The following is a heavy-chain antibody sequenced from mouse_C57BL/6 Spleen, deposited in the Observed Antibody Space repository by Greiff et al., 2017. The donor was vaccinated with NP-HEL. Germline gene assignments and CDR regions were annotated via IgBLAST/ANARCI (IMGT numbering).Heavy chain of an antibody. CDR3: ARDQWNYAMDY. CDR1: GFTFSDYY. J-gene: IGHJ4*01. V-gene: IGHV5-16*01. Sequence: EVMLVESEGGLVQPGSSMKLSCTASGFTFSDYYMAWVRQVPEKGLEWVANINYDGSSTYYLDSLKSRFIISRDNAKNILYLQMSSLKSEDTATYYCARDQWNYAMDYWGQGTSVTVSS. CDR2: INYDGSST.